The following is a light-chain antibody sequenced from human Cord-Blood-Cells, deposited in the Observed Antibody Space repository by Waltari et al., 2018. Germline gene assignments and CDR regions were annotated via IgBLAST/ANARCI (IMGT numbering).Light chain of an antibody. Sequence: QSALTQPPSASGSPGQSVTISCTGTSSDVGGYNYVSWYQQHPAKAPKLMIYEVSKRPAGVPERSSGSKSGNTASLTVSGLQAEDEADYYCSSYAGSNNLVFGGGTKLTVL. CDR2: EVS. J-gene: IGLJ2*01. CDR3: SSYAGSNNLV. CDR1: SSDVGGYNY. V-gene: IGLV2-8*01.